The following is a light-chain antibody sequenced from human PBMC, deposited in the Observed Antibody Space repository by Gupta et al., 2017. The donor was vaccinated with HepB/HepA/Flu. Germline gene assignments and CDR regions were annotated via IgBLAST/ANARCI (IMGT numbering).Light chain of an antibody. CDR2: KAS. Sequence: DIQVTQSPSTLSASVGDRVTITCRASQSISSWLAWYQQKPGKAPKLLIYKASSLESGVPSRFSGSGSGTEFTLTISSLQPDDFATYYCQHIRTFGQGTKLEIK. J-gene: IGKJ2*01. V-gene: IGKV1-5*03. CDR1: QSISSW. CDR3: QHIRT.